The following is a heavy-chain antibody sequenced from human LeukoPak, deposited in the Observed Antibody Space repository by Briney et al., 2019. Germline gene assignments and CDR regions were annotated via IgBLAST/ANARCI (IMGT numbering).Heavy chain of an antibody. Sequence: GGSLRLSCAASGFSFSSYAMSWVRQTPGKGLEWVSGISGGGGSTYYADSVKGRFTISRDNSKNTLYLQMNSLRAEDTAIYYCAKDIGSSSSVSDYFDSWGQGTLVTVST. CDR2: ISGGGGST. J-gene: IGHJ4*02. V-gene: IGHV3-23*01. CDR1: GFSFSSYA. CDR3: AKDIGSSSSVSDYFDS. D-gene: IGHD6-6*01.